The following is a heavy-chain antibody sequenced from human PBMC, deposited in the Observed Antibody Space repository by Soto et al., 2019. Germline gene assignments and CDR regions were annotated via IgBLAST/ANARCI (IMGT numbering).Heavy chain of an antibody. D-gene: IGHD3-10*01. J-gene: IGHJ4*02. CDR3: ASVLGSRRSGSYPSY. V-gene: IGHV3-11*04. CDR2: ISNTAITD. CDR1: GFSFSDYS. Sequence: QVQLVESGGDLVKPGGSLRLSCVASGFSFSDYSMTWMRQAPGGGLDFVAFISNTAITDYYADSVKGRFTISRDNARNSVYLQMNSLRAEDTALYYCASVLGSRRSGSYPSYWGQGTLVTVSS.